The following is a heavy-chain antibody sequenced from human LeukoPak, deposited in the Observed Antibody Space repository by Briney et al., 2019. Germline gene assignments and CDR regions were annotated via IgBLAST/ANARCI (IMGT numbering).Heavy chain of an antibody. CDR1: RGTFSSYA. D-gene: IGHD5-18*01. Sequence: SVKVSCKASRGTFSSYAISWVRQAPGQGLEWIGGIIPIFGTANYAQKFQGRVTITADESTSTAYMELSSLRSEDTAVYYCARPGYSYGYVAAFDIWGQGTMVTVSS. V-gene: IGHV1-69*13. CDR3: ARPGYSYGYVAAFDI. CDR2: IIPIFGTA. J-gene: IGHJ3*02.